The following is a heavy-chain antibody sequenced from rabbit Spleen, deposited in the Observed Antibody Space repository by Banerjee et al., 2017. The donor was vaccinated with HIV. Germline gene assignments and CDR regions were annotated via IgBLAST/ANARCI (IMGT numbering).Heavy chain of an antibody. Sequence: QEQLEESGGGLVKPEGSLTLTCKASGVSFNDKDVMCWVRQAPGKGLEWIACIDTNDGDTDYANWPKGRFTISKTSSTTVTLQMTSLTAADTATYFCARNYVNAFDPWGQGTLVTVS. CDR2: IDTNDGDT. V-gene: IGHV1S45*01. CDR3: ARNYVNAFDP. J-gene: IGHJ2*01. D-gene: IGHD1-1*01. CDR1: GVSFNDKDV.